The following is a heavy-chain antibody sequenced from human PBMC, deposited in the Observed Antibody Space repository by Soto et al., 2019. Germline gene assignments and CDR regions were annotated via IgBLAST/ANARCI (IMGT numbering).Heavy chain of an antibody. CDR1: GYTFTSYD. J-gene: IGHJ4*02. V-gene: IGHV1-8*01. D-gene: IGHD5-12*01. CDR2: MNPNRGNT. CDR3: ARGGEWLRLNFGLTSDY. Sequence: QVQLVQSGAEVKKPGASVKVSCKASGYTFTSYDINWVRQATGQGLEWMGWMNPNRGNTGYAQKFQGRVTMTRNTSISTAYMELSSLRSEDTAVYYCARGGEWLRLNFGLTSDYWGQGTLVTVSS.